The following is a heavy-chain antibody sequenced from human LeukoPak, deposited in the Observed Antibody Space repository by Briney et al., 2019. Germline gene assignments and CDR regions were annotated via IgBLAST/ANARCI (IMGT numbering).Heavy chain of an antibody. CDR3: ARDRADHGMDV. V-gene: IGHV4-30-2*01. Sequence: SQTLSLTCAVSGGSISSGGYSWSWIRQPPGKGLEWIGYIYHSGSTYYNPSLKSRVTISVDRSKNQFSLKLSSVTAADTAVYYCARDRADHGMDVWGQGTTVTVSS. CDR1: GGSISSGGYS. D-gene: IGHD3-10*01. CDR2: IYHSGST. J-gene: IGHJ6*02.